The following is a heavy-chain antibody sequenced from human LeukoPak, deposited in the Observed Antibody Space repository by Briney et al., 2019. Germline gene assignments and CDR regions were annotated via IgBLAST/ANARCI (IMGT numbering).Heavy chain of an antibody. CDR1: GFTVSSNY. J-gene: IGHJ4*02. CDR2: IYSGGST. V-gene: IGHV3-53*01. Sequence: GGSLRLSCAASGFTVSSNYMSWVRQAPGKGLEWVSVIYSGGSTYYADSVKGRFTISRDNSKNTLYLQMNSLRAEDTAVYYCASVATRRYYFDYWGQGTLVTVSS. D-gene: IGHD2-15*01. CDR3: ASVATRRYYFDY.